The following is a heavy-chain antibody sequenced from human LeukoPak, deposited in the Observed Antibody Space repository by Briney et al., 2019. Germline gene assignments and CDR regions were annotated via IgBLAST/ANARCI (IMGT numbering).Heavy chain of an antibody. CDR2: VSYDGGAK. D-gene: IGHD6-19*01. CDR1: GFPFSTYA. V-gene: IGHV3-30*03. Sequence: GGSLRLSCAASGFPFSTYALHWVRQAPGKGLEWVAVVSYDGGAKYYADSVKGRFTISRDNSKNTVDLQMYSLRAEDSAVYYCARSLGSGWIHLVEYWGQGTLVTVS. CDR3: ARSLGSGWIHLVEY. J-gene: IGHJ4*02.